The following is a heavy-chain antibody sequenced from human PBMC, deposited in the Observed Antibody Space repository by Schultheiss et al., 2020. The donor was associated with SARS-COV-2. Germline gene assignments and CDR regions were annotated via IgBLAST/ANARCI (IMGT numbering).Heavy chain of an antibody. Sequence: ESLKISCAASGFTFSDYYMSWIRQAPGKGLEWIGSIYYSGSTYYNPSLKSRVTISVDTSKNQFSLKLSSVTAADTAVYYCAREPSYSSGGMDVWGQGTTVTVSS. J-gene: IGHJ6*02. V-gene: IGHV4-59*12. CDR3: AREPSYSSGGMDV. D-gene: IGHD6-19*01. CDR1: GFTFSDYY. CDR2: IYYSGST.